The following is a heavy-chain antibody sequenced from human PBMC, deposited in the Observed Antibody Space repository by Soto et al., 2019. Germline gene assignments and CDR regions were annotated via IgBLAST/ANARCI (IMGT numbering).Heavy chain of an antibody. CDR2: ISSSGSTI. Sequence: PGGSLRLSCAASGFTFSSYSMNWIRQAPGKGLEWVSYISSSGSTIYYADSVKGRFTISRDNAKNSLYLQMNSLRPEDTALYYCAKDMKWGGMTTIHYFDSWGQGTQVTVS. CDR1: GFTFSSYS. J-gene: IGHJ4*02. CDR3: AKDMKWGGMTTIHYFDS. V-gene: IGHV3-48*04. D-gene: IGHD4-17*01.